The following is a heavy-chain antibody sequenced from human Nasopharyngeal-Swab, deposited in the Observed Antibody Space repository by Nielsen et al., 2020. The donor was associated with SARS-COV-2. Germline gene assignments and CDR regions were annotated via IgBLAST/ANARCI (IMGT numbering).Heavy chain of an antibody. Sequence: ASVKVSCKASGYTFTSYGISWVRQAPGQGLEWMGWISAYNGNTNYAQKTQGRVTMTTDTSTSTAYMELRSLRSDDTAVYYCARGHSSGWYDYYYYGMDVWGQGTTVTVSS. J-gene: IGHJ6*02. CDR1: GYTFTSYG. CDR2: ISAYNGNT. D-gene: IGHD6-19*01. V-gene: IGHV1-18*01. CDR3: ARGHSSGWYDYYYYGMDV.